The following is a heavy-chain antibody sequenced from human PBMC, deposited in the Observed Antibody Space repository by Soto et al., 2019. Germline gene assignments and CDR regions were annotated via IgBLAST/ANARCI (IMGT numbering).Heavy chain of an antibody. D-gene: IGHD4-4*01. J-gene: IGHJ4*02. CDR1: GFTFGDYA. Sequence: GGSLRLSCTASGFTFGDYAMSWFRQAPGKGLEWVGFIRSKAYGGTTEYAASVKGRFTISRDDSKSIAYLQMNSLRAEDTAVYYCARDFDNGEDTVNPTPSNWGQGTLVTVSS. V-gene: IGHV3-49*03. CDR2: IRSKAYGGTT. CDR3: ARDFDNGEDTVNPTPSN.